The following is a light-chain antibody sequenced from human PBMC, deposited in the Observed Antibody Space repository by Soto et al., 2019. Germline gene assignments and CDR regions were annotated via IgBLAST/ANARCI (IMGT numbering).Light chain of an antibody. CDR1: QSISSY. Sequence: DIQMTQSPSSLSASVGDRVTITYRASQSISSYLNCYQQKPGKAPKLLIYAASSLQSGVPSRFSGSGSGTDFTLTISSLQPEDFATYYCQQSYSTLMYTFGQGTKLEIK. CDR3: QQSYSTLMYT. J-gene: IGKJ2*01. CDR2: AAS. V-gene: IGKV1-39*01.